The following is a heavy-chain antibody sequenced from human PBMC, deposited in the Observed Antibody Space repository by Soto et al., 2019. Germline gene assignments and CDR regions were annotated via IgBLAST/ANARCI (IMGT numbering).Heavy chain of an antibody. Sequence: QVQLVQSGAEVKKPGASVKVSCKASGYTFTSYGISWVRQAPGQGLEWMGWISAYNGNTNYAQKLQGRVTMTTDTSTSTAYMELRSLRSDDTAVYYCARGXXXXXGELFGYYYGMDVWGQGTTVTVSS. D-gene: IGHD3-10*01. CDR2: ISAYNGNT. CDR1: GYTFTSYG. CDR3: ARGXXXXXGELFGYYYGMDV. V-gene: IGHV1-18*04. J-gene: IGHJ6*02.